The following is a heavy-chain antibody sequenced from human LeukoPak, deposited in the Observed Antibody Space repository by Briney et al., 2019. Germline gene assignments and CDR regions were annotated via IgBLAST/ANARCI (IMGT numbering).Heavy chain of an antibody. CDR2: INPNSGGT. Sequence: ASVKVSCKASGYTFTGYYMHWVRQAPGQGLEWMGWINPNSGGTNHAQKFQGRVTMTRDTSISTAYMELSRLRSDDTAVYYCARADWNDNGFDYWGQGTLVTVSS. J-gene: IGHJ4*02. D-gene: IGHD1-1*01. V-gene: IGHV1-2*02. CDR1: GYTFTGYY. CDR3: ARADWNDNGFDY.